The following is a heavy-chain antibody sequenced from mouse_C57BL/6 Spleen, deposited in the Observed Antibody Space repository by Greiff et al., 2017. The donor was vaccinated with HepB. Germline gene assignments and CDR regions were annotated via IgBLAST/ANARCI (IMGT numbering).Heavy chain of an antibody. V-gene: IGHV3-6*01. J-gene: IGHJ1*03. CDR2: ISYDGSN. CDR1: GYSITSGYY. D-gene: IGHD2-10*02. CDR3: ARGGYGNYEDWYFDV. Sequence: DVQLQESGPGLVKPSQSLSLTCSVTGYSITSGYYWNWIRQFPGNKLEWMGYISYDGSNNYNPSLKNRISITRDTAKNQFFLKLNSVTTEDTATYCCARGGYGNYEDWYFDVWGTGTTVTVSS.